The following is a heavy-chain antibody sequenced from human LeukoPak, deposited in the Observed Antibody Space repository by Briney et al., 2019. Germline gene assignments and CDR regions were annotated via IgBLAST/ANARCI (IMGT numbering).Heavy chain of an antibody. D-gene: IGHD3-22*01. CDR2: IYYSGST. CDR3: ARVDVVVITTSWYFDL. V-gene: IGHV4-30-4*08. J-gene: IGHJ2*01. CDR1: GGSISSGDYY. Sequence: SQTLSLTCTVSGGSISSGDYYWSWIRQPPGKGLEWIGYIYYSGSTYYNPSLKSRVTISVDTSKNQFSLKLSSVTAADTAVYYCARVDVVVITTSWYFDLWGRGTLVTVSS.